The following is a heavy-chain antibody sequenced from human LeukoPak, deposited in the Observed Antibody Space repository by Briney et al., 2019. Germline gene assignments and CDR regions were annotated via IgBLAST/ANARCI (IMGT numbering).Heavy chain of an antibody. V-gene: IGHV3-48*03. Sequence: QTGGSLRLSCAASGFTFSSYEMSWVRQAPGKGLEWVAYISDSSKATRYADSVKGRFTISRDDAKNSLFLQMDSLRGEDTAVYYCARDPGTSPAPAVDYWGQGTLVTVSS. CDR2: ISDSSKAT. CDR1: GFTFSSYE. D-gene: IGHD6-13*01. J-gene: IGHJ4*02. CDR3: ARDPGTSPAPAVDY.